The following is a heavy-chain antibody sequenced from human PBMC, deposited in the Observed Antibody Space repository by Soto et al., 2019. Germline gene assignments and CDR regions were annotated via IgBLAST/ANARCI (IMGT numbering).Heavy chain of an antibody. CDR1: GGSISSSSYY. J-gene: IGHJ6*02. CDR2: IYYSGST. Sequence: SETLSLTCTVSGGSISSSSYYWGWIRQPPGKGLEWIGSIYYSGSTYYNPSLKSRVTISVDTSKSQFSLKLSSVTAADTAVYYCARQGAAGIAVAGTDYYYYGMDVWGQGTTVTVSS. V-gene: IGHV4-39*01. CDR3: ARQGAAGIAVAGTDYYYYGMDV. D-gene: IGHD6-19*01.